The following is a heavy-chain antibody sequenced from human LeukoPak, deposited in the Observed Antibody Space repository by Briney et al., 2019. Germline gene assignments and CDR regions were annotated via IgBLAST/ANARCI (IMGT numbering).Heavy chain of an antibody. D-gene: IGHD4/OR15-4a*01. CDR3: ARAARGNMALYYYYYYGMDV. J-gene: IGHJ6*02. V-gene: IGHV3-7*03. CDR2: IKQDGSEK. CDR1: GFTFSSYW. Sequence: GGSLRLSCAASGFTFSSYWMSWVRQAPGKGLEWVANIKQDGSEKYYVDSAKGRFTISRDNAKNSLYLQMNSLRAEDTAVYYCARAARGNMALYYYYYYGMDVWGQGTTVTVSS.